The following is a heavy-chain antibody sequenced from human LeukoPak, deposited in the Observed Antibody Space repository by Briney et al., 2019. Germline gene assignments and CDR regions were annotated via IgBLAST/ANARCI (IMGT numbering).Heavy chain of an antibody. CDR3: AKDYDFYTGYSYYFDQ. D-gene: IGHD3-3*01. J-gene: IGHJ4*02. CDR1: GFTFSSYA. V-gene: IGHV3-23*01. CDR2: ISGGGGST. Sequence: GGSLRLSCAASGFTFSSYAMSWVRQAPGQGLEWVSGISGGGGSTYYADSVKGRFTISRDISKNTLYLQMNSLRVEDTAVYYCAKDYDFYTGYSYYFDQWGQGTLVTVSS.